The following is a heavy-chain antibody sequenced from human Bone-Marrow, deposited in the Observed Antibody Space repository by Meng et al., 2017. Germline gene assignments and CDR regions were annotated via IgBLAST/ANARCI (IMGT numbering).Heavy chain of an antibody. CDR2: ISSTSNDI. D-gene: IGHD2-21*02. V-gene: IGHV3-21*01. CDR1: GFSFNTYP. Sequence: GESLKISCAASGFSFNTYPMNWVRQAPGKGLQWVSSISSTSNDIYYADSVKGRFTMSRDNAENSLYLQMNSLRVDDTAVYYCTRDQGGVTPDYWGQGALVTVSS. CDR3: TRDQGGVTPDY. J-gene: IGHJ4*02.